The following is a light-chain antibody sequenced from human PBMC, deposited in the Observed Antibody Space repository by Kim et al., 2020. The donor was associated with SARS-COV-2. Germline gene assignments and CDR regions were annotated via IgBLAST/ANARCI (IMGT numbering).Light chain of an antibody. J-gene: IGLJ3*02. CDR1: SLRNYF. CDR2: NRN. Sequence: ALGQTVRITCQGDSLRNYFARWYQQKPGQAPVLVMYNRNNRPSGIPDRFSGSRSGNTASLTITGAQAEDEADYYCNSRDSNGDHGVFGGGTQLTVL. V-gene: IGLV3-19*01. CDR3: NSRDSNGDHGV.